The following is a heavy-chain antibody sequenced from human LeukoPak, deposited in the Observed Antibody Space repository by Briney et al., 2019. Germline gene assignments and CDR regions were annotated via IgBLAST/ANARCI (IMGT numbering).Heavy chain of an antibody. Sequence: GASVKVSCTASGYTFTSYGISWVRQARGQGLEWMGWISAYNGNTNYAQKLQCRVTMTTDTSTSTAYMELRSLRSDDTAVYYCARASLRYSSGWYNRWGQGTLVTVSS. J-gene: IGHJ4*02. D-gene: IGHD6-19*01. CDR3: ARASLRYSSGWYNR. CDR1: GYTFTSYG. V-gene: IGHV1-18*01. CDR2: ISAYNGNT.